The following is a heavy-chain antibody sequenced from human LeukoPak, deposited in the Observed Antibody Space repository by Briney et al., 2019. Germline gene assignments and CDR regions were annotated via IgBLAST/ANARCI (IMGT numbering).Heavy chain of an antibody. J-gene: IGHJ6*03. CDR2: IYTSGST. Sequence: PSETLSLTCTVSGGSISSGSYYWSWIRQPAGKGLEWIGRIYTSGSTNYNPSLKSRVTISVDTSNYQFSLKLSSVTAADTAVYYCAREVYYYYYYMDVWGKGTTVTISS. CDR1: GGSISSGSYY. CDR3: AREVYYYYYYMDV. V-gene: IGHV4-61*02.